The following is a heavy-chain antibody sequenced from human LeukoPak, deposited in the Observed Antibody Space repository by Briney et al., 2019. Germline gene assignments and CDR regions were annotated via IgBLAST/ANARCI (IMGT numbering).Heavy chain of an antibody. J-gene: IGHJ1*01. Sequence: GSSVKVSCKASGGTFSSYAISWVRQAPGQGLEWMGGIIPIFGTANYAQKFQGRVMITTDESTSTAYMELSSLRSEDTAVYYCARGPLSAPYSSACWGQGTLVTVSS. CDR2: IIPIFGTA. D-gene: IGHD2-15*01. CDR3: ARGPLSAPYSSAC. CDR1: GGTFSSYA. V-gene: IGHV1-69*05.